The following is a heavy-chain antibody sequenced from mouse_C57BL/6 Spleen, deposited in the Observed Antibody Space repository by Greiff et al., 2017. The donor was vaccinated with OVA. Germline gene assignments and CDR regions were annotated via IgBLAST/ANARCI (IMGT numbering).Heavy chain of an antibody. V-gene: IGHV1-26*01. J-gene: IGHJ1*03. CDR1: GYTFTDYY. Sequence: EVQLQQSGPELVKPGASVKISCKASGYTFTDYYMNWVKQSHGKSLEWIGDINPNNGGTSYNQQFKGKATLTVDKSSSTAYMELRSLTSEDSAVYYGARGWLTGTGGYFDVWGTGTTVTVSS. CDR3: ARGWLTGTGGYFDV. CDR2: INPNNGGT. D-gene: IGHD4-1*01.